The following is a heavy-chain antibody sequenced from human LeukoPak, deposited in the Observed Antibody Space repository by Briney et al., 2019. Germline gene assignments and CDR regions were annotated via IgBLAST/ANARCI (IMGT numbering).Heavy chain of an antibody. V-gene: IGHV4-59*12. CDR2: IYYSGST. CDR3: ARDLNGDYDVEQNLYYFDY. D-gene: IGHD4-17*01. Sequence: SETLSLTCTVSGGSISSYYWSWIRQPPGKGLEWIGYIYYSGSTNYNPSLKSRVTISVDTSKNQFSLKLSSVTAADTAVYYCARDLNGDYDVEQNLYYFDYWGQGTLVTVSS. CDR1: GGSISSYY. J-gene: IGHJ4*02.